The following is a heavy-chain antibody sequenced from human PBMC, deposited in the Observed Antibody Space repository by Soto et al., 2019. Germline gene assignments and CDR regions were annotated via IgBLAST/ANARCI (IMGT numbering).Heavy chain of an antibody. V-gene: IGHV1-18*04. Sequence: ASVKVSCKASGYTFTSYGISWVRQAPGQGLEWMGWISAYNGNTNYAQKLQGRVTMTTDTSTSTAYMELRSLRSDDTAVYYCARGPSSGWYEDYYYGMDVWGQGTTVTVSS. J-gene: IGHJ6*02. D-gene: IGHD6-19*01. CDR1: GYTFTSYG. CDR3: ARGPSSGWYEDYYYGMDV. CDR2: ISAYNGNT.